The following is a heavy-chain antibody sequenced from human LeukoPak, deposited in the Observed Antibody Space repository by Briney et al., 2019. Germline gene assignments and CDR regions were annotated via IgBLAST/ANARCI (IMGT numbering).Heavy chain of an antibody. D-gene: IGHD7-27*01. CDR2: IYTSGST. V-gene: IGHV4-61*02. CDR1: GGSISSGSYY. J-gene: IGHJ6*03. Sequence: SETLSLTCTVSGGSISSGSYYWRWIRQPAGKGLEWIGRIYTSGSTNYNPSLKSRVTISVDTSKNQFSLKLSSVTAADTAVYYCARDDWGSPDYYYMDVWGKGTTVTISS. CDR3: ARDDWGSPDYYYMDV.